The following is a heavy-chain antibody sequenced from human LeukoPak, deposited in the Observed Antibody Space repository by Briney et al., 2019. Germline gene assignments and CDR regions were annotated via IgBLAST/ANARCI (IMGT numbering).Heavy chain of an antibody. V-gene: IGHV3-73*01. CDR1: GFTFSDSA. D-gene: IGHD6-19*01. J-gene: IGHJ4*02. Sequence: GGSLRLSCAASGFTFSDSAIHWVRQAAGKGMEWVGRIRSKADTYATTYAASLKGRFTISRDDSRNRAFLQMSSLRTEDTAVYYCTREYSSGWPFDFWGQGTLVTVSS. CDR3: TREYSSGWPFDF. CDR2: IRSKADTYAT.